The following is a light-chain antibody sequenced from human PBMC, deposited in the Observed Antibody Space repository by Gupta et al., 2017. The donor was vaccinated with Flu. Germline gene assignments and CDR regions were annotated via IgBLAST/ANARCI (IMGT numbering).Light chain of an antibody. CDR3: QQNTSGPPWT. Sequence: EIVMTQSPATLSVSPGERATLSCRTSQSVGSNLAWYQQNPGQSPRLLIYDASTRATGIPARFRGYGSGTEFSPTINSRQSEDFALYYCQQNTSGPPWTFGQGTKVEIK. CDR2: DAS. CDR1: QSVGSN. V-gene: IGKV3-15*01. J-gene: IGKJ1*01.